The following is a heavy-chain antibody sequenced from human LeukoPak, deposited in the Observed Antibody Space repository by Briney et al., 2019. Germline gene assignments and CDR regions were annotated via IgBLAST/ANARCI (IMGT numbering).Heavy chain of an antibody. V-gene: IGHV4-61*02. J-gene: IGHJ4*02. CDR3: ARGQISGSYRVDY. CDR1: GGSISSGSYY. Sequence: PSETLSLTCTVSGGSISSGSYYWSWIRQPAGKGLEWIGRIYTSGSTNYNPSLKSRVTISVDTSKNQFSLQLSSVTAADTAVYYCARGQISGSYRVDYWGQGTLVTVSS. CDR2: IYTSGST. D-gene: IGHD1-26*01.